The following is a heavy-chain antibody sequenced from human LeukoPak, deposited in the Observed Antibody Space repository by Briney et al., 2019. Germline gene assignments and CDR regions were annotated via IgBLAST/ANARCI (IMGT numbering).Heavy chain of an antibody. CDR3: TTLRYGGNVY. CDR1: GLTFTNAW. CDR2: IKSKTDGGTI. D-gene: IGHD4-23*01. J-gene: IGHJ4*02. V-gene: IGHV3-15*01. Sequence: PGGSLRLSCAASGLTFTNAWMSWVRQAPGKGLEWVGRIKSKTDGGTIDYAAPVKGRFTFSRDDSKNTLYLQMNSLKTEDTAVYYCTTLRYGGNVYWGQGTLVTVSS.